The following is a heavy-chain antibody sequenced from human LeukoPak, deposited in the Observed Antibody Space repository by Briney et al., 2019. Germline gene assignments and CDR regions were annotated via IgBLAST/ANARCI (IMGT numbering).Heavy chain of an antibody. V-gene: IGHV3-21*01. D-gene: IGHD3-10*02. CDR1: GFIFSTYN. Sequence: GGSLRLSCAASGFIFSTYNMNWVRQAPGKGLEWVSSISSSSSYIYYADSVKGRFTISRDNAKNSLYLQMNSLRAEDTAVYYCAELGITMIGGVRGKGTTVTISS. J-gene: IGHJ6*04. CDR3: AELGITMIGGV. CDR2: ISSSSSYI.